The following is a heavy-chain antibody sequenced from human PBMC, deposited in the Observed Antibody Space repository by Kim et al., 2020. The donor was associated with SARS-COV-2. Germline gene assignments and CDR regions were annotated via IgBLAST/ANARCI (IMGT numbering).Heavy chain of an antibody. D-gene: IGHD3-10*01. Sequence: SETLSLTCTVSGGSISSYYWSWIRQPPGKGLEWIGYIYYSGSTNYNPPLKSRVTISVDTSKNQFSLKLSSVTAADTAVYYCARSYKPGERITGEGGAFDIWGQGTMVTVSS. CDR1: GGSISSYY. CDR2: IYYSGST. J-gene: IGHJ3*02. CDR3: ARSYKPGERITGEGGAFDI. V-gene: IGHV4-59*13.